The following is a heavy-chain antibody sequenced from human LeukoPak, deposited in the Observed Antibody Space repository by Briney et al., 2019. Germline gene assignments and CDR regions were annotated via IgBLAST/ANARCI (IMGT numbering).Heavy chain of an antibody. Sequence: PGGSLRLSCAASGFTFDDYAMHWVRQAPGKGLEWVSGISWNSGSIGYADSVKGRFTISRGNAKNSLYLQMNSLRAEDTALYYCAKGVCSGGSCYHFDYWGQGTLVTVSS. V-gene: IGHV3-9*01. D-gene: IGHD2-15*01. J-gene: IGHJ4*02. CDR1: GFTFDDYA. CDR2: ISWNSGSI. CDR3: AKGVCSGGSCYHFDY.